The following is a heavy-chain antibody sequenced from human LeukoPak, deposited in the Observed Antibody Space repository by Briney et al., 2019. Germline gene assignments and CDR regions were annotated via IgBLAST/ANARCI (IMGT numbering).Heavy chain of an antibody. J-gene: IGHJ4*02. Sequence: TGGSLRLXCAASGFMFSGHWMTWVRQAPGKGLEWVANIKEDGNEKKYVDSVKGRFTISRDNTENSLYLQMSSLRTEDTAVYYCARLSDRPDATAYRPFDLWGQGTLVTVSS. D-gene: IGHD2-15*01. CDR1: GFMFSGHW. CDR3: ARLSDRPDATAYRPFDL. V-gene: IGHV3-7*01. CDR2: IKEDGNEK.